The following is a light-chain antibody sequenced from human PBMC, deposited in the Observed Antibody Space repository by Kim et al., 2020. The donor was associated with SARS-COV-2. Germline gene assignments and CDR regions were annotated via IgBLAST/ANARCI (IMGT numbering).Light chain of an antibody. V-gene: IGKV1-27*01. J-gene: IGKJ1*01. CDR3: KKYNSAPWT. CDR1: QDIATP. CDR2: AAS. Sequence: ASVRDRVTITCRASQDIATPLAWYQQKPGKEPQVLFYAASALRAGVPSRFRGSGSGTEFTLTIGRRQTQDVSSYYCKKYNSAPWTFGPGTKVDIK.